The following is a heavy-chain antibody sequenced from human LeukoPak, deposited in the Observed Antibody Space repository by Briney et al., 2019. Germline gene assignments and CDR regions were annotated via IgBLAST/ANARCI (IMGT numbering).Heavy chain of an antibody. CDR1: GYTFTGYY. Sequence: GASVKVSCTASGYTFTGYYMHWVRQAPGQGLEWMGWINPNSGGTNYAQKFQGRVTMTRDTSISTAYMELSRLRSDDTAVYYCARDSGYSSSWFDYWGQGTLVTVSS. CDR2: INPNSGGT. V-gene: IGHV1-2*02. D-gene: IGHD6-13*01. J-gene: IGHJ4*02. CDR3: ARDSGYSSSWFDY.